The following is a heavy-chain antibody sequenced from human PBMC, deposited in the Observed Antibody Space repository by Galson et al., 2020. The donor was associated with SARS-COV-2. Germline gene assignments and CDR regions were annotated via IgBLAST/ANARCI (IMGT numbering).Heavy chain of an antibody. D-gene: IGHD6-19*01. CDR1: GFTFKDLW. J-gene: IGHJ4*02. V-gene: IGHV3-7*01. CDR2: SRGDGSET. Sequence: GGSLRLSCAVYGFTFKDLWMSWVRQAQGKGLEWVANSRGDGSETNYVDSVKGRFVISRDNAIASLFLQMDDLRVDETAVYFCTREGWQGGYWGQGTRVTVSS. CDR3: TREGWQGGY.